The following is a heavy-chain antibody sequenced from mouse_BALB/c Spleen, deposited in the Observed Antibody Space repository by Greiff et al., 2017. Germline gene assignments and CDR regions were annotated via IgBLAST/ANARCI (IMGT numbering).Heavy chain of an antibody. V-gene: IGHV7-3*02. D-gene: IGHD2-4*01. CDR2: IRNKANGYTT. CDR3: ARAYYDYEGTWFAY. J-gene: IGHJ3*01. Sequence: EVQGVESGGGLVQPGGSLRLSCATSGFTFTDYYMSWVRQPPGKALEWLGFIRNKANGYTTEYSASVKGRFTISRDNSQSILYLQMNTLRAEDSATYYCARAYYDYEGTWFAYWGQGTLVTVSA. CDR1: GFTFTDYY.